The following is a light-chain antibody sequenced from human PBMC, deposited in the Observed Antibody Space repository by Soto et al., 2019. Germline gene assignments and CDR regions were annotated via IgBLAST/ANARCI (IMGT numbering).Light chain of an antibody. Sequence: DIVMTQSPLSLPVTPGEPASISCRSSQSLLHSNGYNYLDWYLQKPGQSPQLLIYLGSSRSSGVPDRFSGSGSGTDVTLKISRVEAEDVGVYYCMQALQTPPTFGQGTKVEIK. CDR2: LGS. CDR1: QSLLHSNGYNY. V-gene: IGKV2-28*01. CDR3: MQALQTPPT. J-gene: IGKJ1*01.